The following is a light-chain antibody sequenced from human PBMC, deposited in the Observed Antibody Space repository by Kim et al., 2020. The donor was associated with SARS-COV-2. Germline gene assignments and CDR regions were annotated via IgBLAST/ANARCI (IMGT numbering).Light chain of an antibody. CDR2: AAS. V-gene: IGKV1-39*01. CDR1: QSISSY. J-gene: IGKJ4*01. Sequence: GDRVTITCRASQSISSYLNWYQQKPGKAPKLLIYAASSLQSGVPSRFSGSGSGTDFTLTINSLQPEDFATYYCQQSYSTPRTFGGGTKVDIK. CDR3: QQSYSTPRT.